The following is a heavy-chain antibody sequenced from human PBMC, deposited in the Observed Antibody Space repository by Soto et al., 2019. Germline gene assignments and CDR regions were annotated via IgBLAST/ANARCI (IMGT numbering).Heavy chain of an antibody. D-gene: IGHD3-22*01. CDR1: GGSISGSSFY. J-gene: IGHJ4*02. CDR3: AKSPSDYDHYGLDD. V-gene: IGHV4-39*07. CDR2: VNYSGST. Sequence: SETLSLSCTVSGGSISGSSFYWVWIRQRPGKELEGIGSVNYSGSTYDNPSLKRRSTISVDTSKHQFSLMLSFVTAAATAVYYCAKSPSDYDHYGLDDWGQGTLVTVSS.